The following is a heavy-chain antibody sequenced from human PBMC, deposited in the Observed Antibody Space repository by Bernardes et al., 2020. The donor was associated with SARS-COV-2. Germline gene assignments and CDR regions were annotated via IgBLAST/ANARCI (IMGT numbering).Heavy chain of an antibody. J-gene: IGHJ4*02. CDR1: GFTFRPYW. D-gene: IGHD3-10*01. CDR3: GRDLSGMADY. CDR2: INEHCSNR. Sequence: GGSLSSLSTASGFTFRPYWMHWVRTVPGKGMVWVASINEHCSNRDYAESVEGRFTISRANAKNTQYLQMNRLRADDTAVYYCGRDLSGMADYWGPGTLVTVSS. V-gene: IGHV3-74*01.